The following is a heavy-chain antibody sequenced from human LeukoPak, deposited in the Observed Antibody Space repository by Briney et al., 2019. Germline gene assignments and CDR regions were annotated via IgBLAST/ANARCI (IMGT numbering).Heavy chain of an antibody. J-gene: IGHJ3*02. D-gene: IGHD2-2*02. V-gene: IGHV1-69*13. CDR1: GGTFSSYA. CDR3: ARRGDCSSTSCYNAFDI. Sequence: SVKVSCKASGGTFSSYAISWVRQAPGQGLEWMGGIIPIFGTANYAQKFQGRVTITADESTSTAYMELSSLRSEDTAVYYCARRGDCSSTSCYNAFDIWGQGTMVTVSS. CDR2: IIPIFGTA.